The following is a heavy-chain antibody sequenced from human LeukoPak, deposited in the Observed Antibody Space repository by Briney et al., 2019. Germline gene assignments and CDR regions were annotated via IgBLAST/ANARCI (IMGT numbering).Heavy chain of an antibody. CDR2: INPNNGDT. CDR1: GYTFSDNF. J-gene: IGHJ4*02. Sequence: GASVKVSCKASGYTFSDNFMHWVRQAPGQGLEWMGWINPNNGDTNYAPKFQGRVTMTRDTSISTAYMELSSLRSGDTAVYYCARTRGSHISMAYLDYWGQGTLVTVSS. V-gene: IGHV1-2*02. CDR3: ARTRGSHISMAYLDY. D-gene: IGHD2/OR15-2a*01.